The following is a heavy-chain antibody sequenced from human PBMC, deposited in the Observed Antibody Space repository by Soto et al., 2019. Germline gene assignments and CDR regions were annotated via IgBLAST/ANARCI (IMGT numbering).Heavy chain of an antibody. J-gene: IGHJ4*02. D-gene: IGHD3-3*01. Sequence: SETLSLTCAVYGGSFSGYYWSWIREPPGKGLEWIGEINHSGSTNYNPSLKSRVTISVDTSKNQFSLKLSSVTAADTAVYYCARRYYDFWSGYYLLDYWGQGTLVTVSS. CDR3: ARRYYDFWSGYYLLDY. V-gene: IGHV4-34*01. CDR2: INHSGST. CDR1: GGSFSGYY.